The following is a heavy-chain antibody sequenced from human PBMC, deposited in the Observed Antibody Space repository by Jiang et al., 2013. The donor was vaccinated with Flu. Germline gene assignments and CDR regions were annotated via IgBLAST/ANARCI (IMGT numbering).Heavy chain of an antibody. D-gene: IGHD6-19*01. CDR1: GGSISSYY. V-gene: IGHV4-59*01. Sequence: LLKPSETLSLTCTVSGGSISSYYWSWIRQPPGKGLEWIGYIYYSGSTNYNPSLKSRVTISVDTSKNQFSLKLSSVTAADTAVYYCARDQVAGTGLGYYYGMDVWGQGTTV. CDR2: IYYSGST. CDR3: ARDQVAGTGLGYYYGMDV. J-gene: IGHJ6*02.